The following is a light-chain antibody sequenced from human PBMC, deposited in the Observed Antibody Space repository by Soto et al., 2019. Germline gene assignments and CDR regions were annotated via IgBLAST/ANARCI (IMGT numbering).Light chain of an antibody. CDR3: QQYSYLPMT. J-gene: IGKJ5*01. Sequence: DIVLTQSPGTLSLSPGERAILSCRASQTVNNNYLAWCQQNRGQAPRLLICGASRRATGIPDRFSGSASGTDFTLTISRLEPEYFAVYCCQQYSYLPMTFGQGTRLEIK. CDR2: GAS. V-gene: IGKV3-20*01. CDR1: QTVNNNY.